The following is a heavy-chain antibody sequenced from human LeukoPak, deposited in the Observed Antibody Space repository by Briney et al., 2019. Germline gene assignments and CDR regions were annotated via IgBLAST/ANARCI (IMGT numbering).Heavy chain of an antibody. Sequence: RGSPRLSCEASGFSSRDSAVRWVRPAPGKGRESGADISYDGSYTKYGDFVKGRFTISRDNSQDTVYLKMDSLRAEDTAAYYCARVVGGQVWLHYFDYWGQGTLVTVSS. D-gene: IGHD5-18*01. V-gene: IGHV3-30*03. J-gene: IGHJ4*02. CDR1: GFSSRDSA. CDR3: ARVVGGQVWLHYFDY. CDR2: ISYDGSYT.